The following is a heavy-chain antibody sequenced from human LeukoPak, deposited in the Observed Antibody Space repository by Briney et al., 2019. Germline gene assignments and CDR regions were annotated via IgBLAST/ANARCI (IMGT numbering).Heavy chain of an antibody. CDR3: ARVSPEIVVVTGTGAPDY. D-gene: IGHD2-21*02. CDR2: IWYDGSNK. CDR1: GFTFSSYG. V-gene: IGHV3-33*01. Sequence: GGPLRLSCAASGFTFSSYGMHWVRQAPGKGLEWVAVIWYDGSNKYYADSVKGRFTISRDNSKNTVYLQMSSLRAEDTAVYYCARVSPEIVVVTGTGAPDYWGQGTLVTVSS. J-gene: IGHJ4*02.